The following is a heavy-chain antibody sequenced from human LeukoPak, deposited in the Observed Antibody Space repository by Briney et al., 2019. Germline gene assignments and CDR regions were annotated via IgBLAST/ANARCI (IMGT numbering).Heavy chain of an antibody. Sequence: SGGSLRLSCVVSGFPLRVFEMNWVRQAPGKGLEWVSNIASSGTIKYYADSVKGRFSISRDNAKSSLYLQMNSLRVEDTAVYYCALLAVASDFDYWGQGALVTVSS. CDR3: ALLAVASDFDY. D-gene: IGHD6-19*01. V-gene: IGHV3-48*03. J-gene: IGHJ4*02. CDR2: IASSGTIK. CDR1: GFPLRVFE.